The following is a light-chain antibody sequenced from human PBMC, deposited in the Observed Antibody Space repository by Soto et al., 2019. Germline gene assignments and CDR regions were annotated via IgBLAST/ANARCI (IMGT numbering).Light chain of an antibody. J-gene: IGKJ1*01. V-gene: IGKV1-5*01. Sequence: DSPMTQSPATLLASVGDRATITCRASQSISSWLAWYQQKPGKAPKLLIYDASSLESGVPSRFSGSGSGTEFTLTISGLQPDDFATYYCQQYNSYRTFGQGAKVDI. CDR2: DAS. CDR3: QQYNSYRT. CDR1: QSISSW.